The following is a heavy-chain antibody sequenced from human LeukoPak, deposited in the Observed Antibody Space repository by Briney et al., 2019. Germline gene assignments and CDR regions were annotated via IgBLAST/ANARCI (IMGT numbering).Heavy chain of an antibody. D-gene: IGHD5-18*01. V-gene: IGHV1-2*06. Sequence: ASVKVSCKTSGYTFTNYGISWVRQAPGQGLEWMGRINPNTGGTDYAQRFQGRVTMTRDTSINTAYMELSRLTSDDTALYYCATNAKIGGGYTNGWPDYWGQGALVTVSS. CDR1: GYTFTNYG. CDR3: ATNAKIGGGYTNGWPDY. J-gene: IGHJ4*02. CDR2: INPNTGGT.